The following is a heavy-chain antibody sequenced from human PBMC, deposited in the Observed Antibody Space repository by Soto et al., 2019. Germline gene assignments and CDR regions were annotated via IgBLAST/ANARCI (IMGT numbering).Heavy chain of an antibody. D-gene: IGHD2-2*01. CDR1: GFTFSSYA. CDR2: ISGSGGST. V-gene: IGHV3-23*01. CDR3: AKEMAIVVVPAAIGYYYYGMDV. Sequence: EVQLLESGGGLVQPGGSLRLSCAASGFTFSSYAMSWVRQAPGKGMWWGSAISGSGGSTYYADSVKGRFTISRDNSKNTLYLQMTSLRAEDTAVYYCAKEMAIVVVPAAIGYYYYGMDVWGQGTTVTVSS. J-gene: IGHJ6*02.